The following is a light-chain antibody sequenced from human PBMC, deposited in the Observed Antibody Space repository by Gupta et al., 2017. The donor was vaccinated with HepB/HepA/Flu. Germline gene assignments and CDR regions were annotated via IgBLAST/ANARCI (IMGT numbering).Light chain of an antibody. CDR1: KCGDKS. V-gene: IGLV3-1*01. CDR2: QGS. CDR3: KEWKTSQVI. Sequence: SYTLSQPPSVSVSPGQTGYISCSGDKCGDKSVCWYQQKPGKSPGLVIYQGSRRPSRIPDRYSGSNSGDTATLTITGTQAVEEADYYCKEWKTSQVIFGGGTNLTVL. J-gene: IGLJ2*01.